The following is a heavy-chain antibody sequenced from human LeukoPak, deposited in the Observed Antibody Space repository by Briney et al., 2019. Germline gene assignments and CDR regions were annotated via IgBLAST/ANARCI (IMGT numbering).Heavy chain of an antibody. CDR2: IYTSGSN. CDR1: GGSISSYY. D-gene: IGHD3-10*01. CDR3: ARAQLWFGELYWFDP. J-gene: IGHJ5*02. V-gene: IGHV4-4*07. Sequence: PSETLSLTCTVSGGSISSYYWSWIRQPAGKGLEWIGRIYTSGSNNYNPSLKSRVTMSVDTSKNQFSLKLSSVTAADTAVYYCARAQLWFGELYWFDPWGQGTLVTVSS.